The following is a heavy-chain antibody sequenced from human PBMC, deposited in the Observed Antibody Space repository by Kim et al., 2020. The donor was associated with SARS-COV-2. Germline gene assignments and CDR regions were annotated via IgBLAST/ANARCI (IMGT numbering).Heavy chain of an antibody. D-gene: IGHD5-18*01. CDR1: GGSVSSGSYY. Sequence: SETLSLTCTVSGGSVSSGSYYWSWIRQPPGKGLEWIGYIYYSGSTNYNPSLKSRVTISVDTSKNQFSLKLSSVTAADTAVYYCARIHVDTATDAFDIWGQGTMVTVSS. V-gene: IGHV4-61*01. CDR3: ARIHVDTATDAFDI. CDR2: IYYSGST. J-gene: IGHJ3*02.